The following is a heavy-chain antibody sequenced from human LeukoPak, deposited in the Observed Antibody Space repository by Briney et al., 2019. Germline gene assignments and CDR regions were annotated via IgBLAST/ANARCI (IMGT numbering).Heavy chain of an antibody. J-gene: IGHJ4*02. CDR1: GFTFSTYA. V-gene: IGHV3-23*01. CDR2: ISGIGGSR. D-gene: IGHD2-15*01. Sequence: GGSLRLSCAASGFTFSTYAMSWVRQAPGKGLEWVSVISGIGGSRYYADFVKGRFTISRDSSKNTLYLQMNSLRVEDTAIYYCAKNLPQFCSGGSCYEEYWGQGTLVTVSS. CDR3: AKNLPQFCSGGSCYEEY.